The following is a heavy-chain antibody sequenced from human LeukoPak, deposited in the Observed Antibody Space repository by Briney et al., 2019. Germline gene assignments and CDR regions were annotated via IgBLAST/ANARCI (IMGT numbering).Heavy chain of an antibody. D-gene: IGHD6-19*01. Sequence: ASVKVSCKASGYTFTSYYMHWVRQAPGQGLEWMGIINPSGGSTSYAQKFQGRVTMTRDTSTSTVYMELSSLRSEDTAVYYCARDQWEGGYSSGWSGNFDYWGQGTLVTVSS. J-gene: IGHJ4*02. CDR1: GYTFTSYY. CDR2: INPSGGST. CDR3: ARDQWEGGYSSGWSGNFDY. V-gene: IGHV1-46*01.